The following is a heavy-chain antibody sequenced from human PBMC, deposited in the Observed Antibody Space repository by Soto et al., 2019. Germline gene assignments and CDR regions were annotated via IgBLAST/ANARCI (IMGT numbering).Heavy chain of an antibody. CDR1: GYTFTSYY. J-gene: IGHJ6*02. D-gene: IGHD3-3*01. Sequence: ASVKVSCKASGYTFTSYYMHWVRQAPGQGLEWMGIINPSGGSTSYAQKFQGRVTMTRDTSTSTVYMELSSLRSEDTAVYYCARDPCHDFWSGYSSHYGMDVWGQGTTVTVSS. V-gene: IGHV1-46*01. CDR3: ARDPCHDFWSGYSSHYGMDV. CDR2: INPSGGST.